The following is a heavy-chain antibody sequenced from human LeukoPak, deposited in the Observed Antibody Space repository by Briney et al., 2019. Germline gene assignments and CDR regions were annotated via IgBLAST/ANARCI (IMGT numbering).Heavy chain of an antibody. CDR2: IYYRGST. CDR1: GGSISSSSYY. CDR3: ARGYCSGGSCYSYYYYNYMDV. D-gene: IGHD2-15*01. V-gene: IGHV4-39*07. J-gene: IGHJ6*03. Sequence: SETLSLTCTVSGGSISSSSYYWGWIRQPPGKGLEWIGSIYYRGSTYYNPSLKSRVTISVDTSKNQFSLKLSSVTAADTAVYYCARGYCSGGSCYSYYYYNYMDVWGKGTTVTVSS.